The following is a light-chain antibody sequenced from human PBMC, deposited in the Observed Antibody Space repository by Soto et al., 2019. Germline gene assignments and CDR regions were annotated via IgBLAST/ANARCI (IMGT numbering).Light chain of an antibody. V-gene: IGLV2-8*01. CDR3: SSHADTNSLL. CDR2: EVT. J-gene: IGLJ3*02. CDR1: SSDVGGYNY. Sequence: QSALTQPPSASGSPGQSVTISCTGTSSDVGGYNYVSWYQQHPGKAPKLMIYEVTKRPSGVPDRFSGSKSANTASLTVSGLQAEDEADYYCSSHADTNSLLFGGGTKLTVL.